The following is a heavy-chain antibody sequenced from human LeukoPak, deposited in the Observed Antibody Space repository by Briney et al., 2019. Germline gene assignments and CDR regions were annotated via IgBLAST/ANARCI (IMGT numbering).Heavy chain of an antibody. Sequence: AASVKVSCKASGGTFSSYAISWVRQAPGQGLEWMGGIIPIFGTANYAQKFQGRVTITADESTSTAYMELSSLRSEDTAVYYCARDRQGYYDFWSGYSLYYFDYWGQGTLVTVSS. CDR1: GGTFSSYA. J-gene: IGHJ4*02. CDR3: ARDRQGYYDFWSGYSLYYFDY. D-gene: IGHD3-3*01. CDR2: IIPIFGTA. V-gene: IGHV1-69*01.